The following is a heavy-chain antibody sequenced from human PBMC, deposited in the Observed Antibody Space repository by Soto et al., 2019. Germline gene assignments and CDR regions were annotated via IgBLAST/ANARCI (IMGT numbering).Heavy chain of an antibody. CDR3: TRVVGDIPLLDYYYYYYMDV. CDR2: IRSKAYGGTT. Sequence: GESLKISCTASGFTFGDYAMSWFRQAPGKGLEWVGFIRSKAYGGTTEYAASVKGRFTISRDDSKSIAYLQMNSLKTEDTAVYYCTRVVGDIPLLDYYYYYYMDVWGKGTTVTVSS. D-gene: IGHD3-9*01. J-gene: IGHJ6*03. CDR1: GFTFGDYA. V-gene: IGHV3-49*03.